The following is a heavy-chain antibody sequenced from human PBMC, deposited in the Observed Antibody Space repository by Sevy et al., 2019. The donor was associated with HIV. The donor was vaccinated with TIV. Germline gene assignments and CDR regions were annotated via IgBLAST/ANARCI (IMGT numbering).Heavy chain of an antibody. V-gene: IGHV3-23*01. CDR1: GFTFSSYA. D-gene: IGHD6-19*01. CDR2: ISGSGGST. J-gene: IGHJ3*02. Sequence: GGSLRLSCAASGFTFSSYAMSWVRQAPGKGLEWVSAISGSGGSTYYADSVKGRFTISRDNSKNTLCLQMNSLRAEDTAVYYCAKDVSGYSSGWYFSAFDIWGQGTMVTVSS. CDR3: AKDVSGYSSGWYFSAFDI.